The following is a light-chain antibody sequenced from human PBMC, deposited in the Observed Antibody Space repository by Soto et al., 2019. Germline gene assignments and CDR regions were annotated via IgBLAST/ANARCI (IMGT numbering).Light chain of an antibody. CDR1: SSNIGSSY. CDR2: RND. V-gene: IGLV1-47*01. Sequence: QSVLTQPPPVSGTPGQRVTISCYGSSSNIGSSYVYWYQQLPGTAPKLLIYRNDQRPSGVPDRFSRSKSGTSASLAISGLRSADESDYYCEAWDDSVSGPYVFRGGAKVTV. CDR3: EAWDDSVSGPYV. J-gene: IGLJ6*01.